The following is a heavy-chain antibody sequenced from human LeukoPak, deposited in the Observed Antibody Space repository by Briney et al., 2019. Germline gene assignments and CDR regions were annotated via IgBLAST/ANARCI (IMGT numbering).Heavy chain of an antibody. V-gene: IGHV1-24*01. CDR3: ATSLPVAGTPESDY. Sequence: ASVKVSCKVSGYTLTELSMHWVRQAPGKGLEWMGGFDPEDGETIYAQKFQGRVTMTEDTSTDTAYMELSSLRSEDTAVYYCATSLPVAGTPESDYWGQGTLVTVSS. J-gene: IGHJ4*02. D-gene: IGHD6-19*01. CDR1: GYTLTELS. CDR2: FDPEDGET.